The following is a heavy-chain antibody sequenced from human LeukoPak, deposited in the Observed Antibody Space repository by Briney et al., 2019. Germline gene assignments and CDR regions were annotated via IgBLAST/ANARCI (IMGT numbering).Heavy chain of an antibody. Sequence: GGSLRLSCTASGFTFSNYGMHWVRQAPGQGLEWVAFIRYDGSNKYYADSVKGRFTISRDNSKNTLYLQMNSLRPEDTAVYYCATSTVTTSYNYHYYYMHVWGKGTTVTVSS. V-gene: IGHV3-30*02. D-gene: IGHD4-11*01. CDR3: ATSTVTTSYNYHYYYMHV. CDR1: GFTFSNYG. CDR2: IRYDGSNK. J-gene: IGHJ6*03.